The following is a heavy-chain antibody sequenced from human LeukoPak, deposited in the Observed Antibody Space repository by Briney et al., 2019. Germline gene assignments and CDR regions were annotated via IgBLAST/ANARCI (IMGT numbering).Heavy chain of an antibody. J-gene: IGHJ4*02. D-gene: IGHD2/OR15-2a*01. V-gene: IGHV3-53*01. CDR3: VTSPTKGY. CDR2: IYSGGST. Sequence: PGGSLRLSSAASGFIVRCNYMSWVRQAPGKGLEWVSVIYSGGSTYYADSVKGRFTISRDNSKNTLYLQMNSLRAEDTALYYCVTSPTKGYWGEGTLVTVSS. CDR1: GFIVRCNY.